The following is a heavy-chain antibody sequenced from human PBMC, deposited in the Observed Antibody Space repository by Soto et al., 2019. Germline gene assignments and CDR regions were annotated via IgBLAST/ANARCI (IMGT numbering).Heavy chain of an antibody. D-gene: IGHD1-26*01. CDR1: GNTFNSYY. J-gene: IGHJ4*02. CDR2: INPSAGST. V-gene: IGHV1-46*02. Sequence: ASVKVSCKASGNTFNSYYMHWVRQVPGQGLEWMGIINPSAGSTSYAQKFQGRITMTRDTSTSTVYMELSSLRSEDTAVYYCALSRAHRGTYSLCGKGTLVT. CDR3: ALSRAHRGTYSL.